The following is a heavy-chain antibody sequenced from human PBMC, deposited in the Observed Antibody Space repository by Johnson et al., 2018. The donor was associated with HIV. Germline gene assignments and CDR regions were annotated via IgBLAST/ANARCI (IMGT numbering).Heavy chain of an antibody. CDR1: GFTFSTYG. CDR3: SKGDYFDTRAAFDI. CDR2: IRYDGSNK. J-gene: IGHJ3*02. D-gene: IGHD3-22*01. V-gene: IGHV3-30*02. Sequence: QVQLVESGGGVVQPGGSLRLSCAASGFTFSTYGMHWVRQAPGKGLEWVALIRYDGSNKYYADSVTGRITISRDNSKNTLYLQMNSLRDEDTAVYYCSKGDYFDTRAAFDIWGQGTVVIVSS.